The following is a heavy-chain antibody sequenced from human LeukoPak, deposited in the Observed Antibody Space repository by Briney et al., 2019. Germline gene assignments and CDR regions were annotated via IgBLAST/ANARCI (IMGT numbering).Heavy chain of an antibody. CDR3: AKAGYSTSWYYLDF. Sequence: PGGSLRLSCAASDFTFSDYGMHWVRQAPGKGLEWVASIWFDGGNEIYGDSVKGRFTISRDDSKDTLYLQMNSLSAEDTAVYFCAKAGYSTSWYYLDFWGQGTLVTVSS. CDR2: IWFDGGNE. CDR1: DFTFSDYG. J-gene: IGHJ4*02. D-gene: IGHD6-13*01. V-gene: IGHV3-30*02.